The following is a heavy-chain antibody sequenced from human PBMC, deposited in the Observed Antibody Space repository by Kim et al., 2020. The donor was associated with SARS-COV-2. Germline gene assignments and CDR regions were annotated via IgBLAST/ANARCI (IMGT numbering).Heavy chain of an antibody. Sequence: ADSVKGRFTISRNNSKNTLYLQRNSLRAEDTAVYYCAKGLLWFGESPFDYWGQGTLVTVSS. D-gene: IGHD3-10*01. J-gene: IGHJ4*02. CDR3: AKGLLWFGESPFDY. V-gene: IGHV3-23*01.